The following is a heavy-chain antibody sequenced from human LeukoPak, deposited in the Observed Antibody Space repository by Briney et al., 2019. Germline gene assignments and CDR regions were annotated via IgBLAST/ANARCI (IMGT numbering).Heavy chain of an antibody. Sequence: SETLSPTCTVSGGSISSSSYYWGWIRQPPGKGLEWIGSIYYSGSTYYNPSLKSRVTISVDTSKNQFSLKLSSVTAADTAVYYCARGRDGYNFLNRGEYYYFDYWGQGTLVTVSS. V-gene: IGHV4-39*07. D-gene: IGHD5-24*01. CDR3: ARGRDGYNFLNRGEYYYFDY. J-gene: IGHJ4*02. CDR1: GGSISSSSYY. CDR2: IYYSGST.